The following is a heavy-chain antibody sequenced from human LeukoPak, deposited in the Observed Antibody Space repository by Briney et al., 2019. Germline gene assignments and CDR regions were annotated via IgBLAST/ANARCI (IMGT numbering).Heavy chain of an antibody. D-gene: IGHD4-23*01. CDR2: IYYSGST. CDR1: GGSISSGDYY. J-gene: IGHJ5*02. Sequence: PSETLSLTCTVSGGSISSGDYYWSWIRQPPGKGLEWIGYIYYSGSTYYNPSLKSRVTISVDTSKNQFSLKLSSVTAAATAVYYCAGHRWMYNWFDPWGQGPLVTVSS. CDR3: AGHRWMYNWFDP. V-gene: IGHV4-30-4*08.